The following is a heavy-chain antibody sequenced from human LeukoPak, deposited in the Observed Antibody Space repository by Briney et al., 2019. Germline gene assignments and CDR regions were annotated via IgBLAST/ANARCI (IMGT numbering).Heavy chain of an antibody. CDR3: ARLQSAYYLDY. J-gene: IGHJ4*02. CDR1: GGSISSGGYY. CDR2: IYYSGST. V-gene: IGHV4-31*03. Sequence: PSQTLSLTCTVSGGSISSGGYYWSWIRQHPGKGLEWIGYIYYSGSTYYNPSLKSRVTISVDTSKNQFSLKLSSVTAADTAMYYCARLQSAYYLDYWGQGTLVTVSS.